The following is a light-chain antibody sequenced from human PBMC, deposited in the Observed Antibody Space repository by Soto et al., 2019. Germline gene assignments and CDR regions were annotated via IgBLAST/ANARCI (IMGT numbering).Light chain of an antibody. CDR1: SSDVGGYNY. CDR2: DVS. V-gene: IGLV2-14*01. J-gene: IGLJ3*02. CDR3: SSYTSSSTWV. Sequence: QAASVSGSPGQSIAISCTGTSSDVGGYNYVSWYQQHPGKTPNLMIYDVSNRPSGVSNRFSGSKSGNTASLTISGLQAEDEADYYCSSYTSSSTWVFGGGTKLTVL.